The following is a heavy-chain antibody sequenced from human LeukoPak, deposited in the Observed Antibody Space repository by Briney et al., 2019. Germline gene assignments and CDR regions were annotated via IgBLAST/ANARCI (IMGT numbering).Heavy chain of an antibody. CDR1: GGTFSSYA. J-gene: IGHJ4*02. CDR3: ARSDDYGDSTSFDY. V-gene: IGHV1-69*06. CDR2: IIPIFGTA. Sequence: SVKVSCKASGGTFSSYAISWVRQAPGQGLEWMGGIIPIFGTANYAQKFQGRVTFTADKSTSTAYMELSSLRSEDTAVYYCARSDDYGDSTSFDYWGQGTLVTVSS. D-gene: IGHD4-17*01.